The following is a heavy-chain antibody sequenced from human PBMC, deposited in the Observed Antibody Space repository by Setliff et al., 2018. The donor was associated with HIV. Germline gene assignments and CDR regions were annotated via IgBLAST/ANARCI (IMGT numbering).Heavy chain of an antibody. CDR3: ARDAMVVAARSYYMDV. J-gene: IGHJ6*03. CDR1: GGSISSGGYY. Sequence: KTSETLSLTCTVSGGSISSGGYYWSWIRQHPGKGLEWIGYIYYSGSTYYNPSLKSRVTISVDTSKNQFSLKLSSVTAADTAVYYCARDAMVVAARSYYMDVWGKGTTVTVSS. V-gene: IGHV4-31*03. CDR2: IYYSGST. D-gene: IGHD2-15*01.